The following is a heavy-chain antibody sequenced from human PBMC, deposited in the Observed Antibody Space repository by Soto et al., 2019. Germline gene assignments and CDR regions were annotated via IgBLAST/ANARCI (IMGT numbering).Heavy chain of an antibody. CDR1: GFTFSNYA. J-gene: IGHJ4*02. CDR2: ISGTGAST. Sequence: EVQLLESGGGLVQPGGSLSLSCAASGFTFSNYAVTWVRQAPGKGLEWVSSISGTGASTYYADSVKGRFTISRDNSKNTLQLQMNSLRAEDTAIYYCAKVVYYGVVISRGYIDYWGQGTLVTVSS. CDR3: AKVVYYGVVISRGYIDY. D-gene: IGHD3-3*01. V-gene: IGHV3-23*01.